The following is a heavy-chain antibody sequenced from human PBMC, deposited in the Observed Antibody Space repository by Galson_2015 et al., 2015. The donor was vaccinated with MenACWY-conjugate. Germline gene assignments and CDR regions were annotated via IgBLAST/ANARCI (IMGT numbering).Heavy chain of an antibody. Sequence: SLRLSCAASGFTFSNYWMSWVRQTPGKGLEWVANIKQDGSEKYYVDSVRGRFTISRDNAKNALYLQMNSLRAEDTALYYCARGTVTPSGAKYYGRDVWGQGTTVTVSS. D-gene: IGHD4-17*01. CDR1: GFTFSNYW. CDR3: ARGTVTPSGAKYYGRDV. V-gene: IGHV3-7*03. J-gene: IGHJ6*02. CDR2: IKQDGSEK.